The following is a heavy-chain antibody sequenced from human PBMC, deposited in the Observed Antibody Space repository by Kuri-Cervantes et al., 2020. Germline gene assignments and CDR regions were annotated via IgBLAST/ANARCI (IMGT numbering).Heavy chain of an antibody. Sequence: GESLKISCAASDFIFSSYSMNWVRQAPGKGLEWVSSISSSSSYIYYADSVKGRFTISRDNAKNSLYLQMNGLRTEDTAVYYCAGYYYDSSGYYYNVYWGQGTLVTVSS. D-gene: IGHD3-22*01. CDR3: AGYYYDSSGYYYNVY. V-gene: IGHV3-21*01. CDR2: ISSSSSYI. CDR1: DFIFSSYS. J-gene: IGHJ4*02.